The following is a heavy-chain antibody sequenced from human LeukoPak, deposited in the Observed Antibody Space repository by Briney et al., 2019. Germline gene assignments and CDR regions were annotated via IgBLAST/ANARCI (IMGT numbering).Heavy chain of an antibody. Sequence: PGRSLRLSCAASGFTFSSYAMHWVRQAPGKGLEWVAFIRYDGSNKYYADSVKGRFTISRDNSKNTLYLQMNSLRAEDTAVYYCAKDPVLTTPSYFDYWRQGTLVTVSS. D-gene: IGHD4/OR15-4a*01. J-gene: IGHJ4*02. CDR2: IRYDGSNK. CDR3: AKDPVLTTPSYFDY. V-gene: IGHV3-30*02. CDR1: GFTFSSYA.